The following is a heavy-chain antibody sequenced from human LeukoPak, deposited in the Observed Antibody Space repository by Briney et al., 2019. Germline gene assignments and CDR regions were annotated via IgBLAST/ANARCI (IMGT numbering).Heavy chain of an antibody. CDR2: TNHSGST. D-gene: IGHD3-22*01. CDR1: GGSFSGYY. Sequence: PSGTLSLTCAVYGGSFSGYYWSWIRQPPGKGLEWIGETNHSGSTNYNPSLKSRVTISVDTSKNQFSLKLSSVTAADTAVYYCARGTDSSGYGAFDIWGQGTMVTVSS. V-gene: IGHV4-34*01. J-gene: IGHJ3*02. CDR3: ARGTDSSGYGAFDI.